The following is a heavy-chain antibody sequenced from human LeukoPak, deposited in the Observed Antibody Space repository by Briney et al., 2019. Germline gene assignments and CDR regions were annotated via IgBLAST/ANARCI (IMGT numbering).Heavy chain of an antibody. Sequence: PSQTLSLTCTVSGGSISSGDYYWRWIRQPPGTGLEWIGYIYYSGSTYYNPSLKSRVTISVDTSKNQFSLKLSSVTAADTAVYYCASAYYDSSGYYPPGYWGQGTLVTVSS. V-gene: IGHV4-30-4*08. CDR2: IYYSGST. CDR3: ASAYYDSSGYYPPGY. D-gene: IGHD3-22*01. J-gene: IGHJ4*02. CDR1: GGSISSGDYY.